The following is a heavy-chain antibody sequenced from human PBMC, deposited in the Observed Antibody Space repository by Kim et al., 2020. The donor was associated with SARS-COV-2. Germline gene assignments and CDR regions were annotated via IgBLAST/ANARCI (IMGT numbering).Heavy chain of an antibody. V-gene: IGHV1-18*04. CDR2: ISPYSGHT. CDR3: ARERGQQLVTGVFDD. Sequence: ASVKVSCKASGYTFTSNSVNWVRQAPGQGLEWMGWISPYSGHTDYAQKLQGRVTMTTDTSTSTTYMELRTLRSDDTAVYFCARERGQQLVTGVFDDWGEGSLVTVSS. J-gene: IGHJ4*02. D-gene: IGHD6-13*01. CDR1: GYTFTSNS.